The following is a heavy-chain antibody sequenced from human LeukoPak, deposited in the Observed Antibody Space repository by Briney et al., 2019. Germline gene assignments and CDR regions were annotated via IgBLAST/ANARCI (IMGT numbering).Heavy chain of an antibody. J-gene: IGHJ4*02. V-gene: IGHV3-23*01. CDR3: AKDPDYYDSSGYYWAVDY. D-gene: IGHD3-22*01. Sequence: PGGSLRLSCTVSGFSLSSYAMSWVRRAPGKGLEWVSATSSSDDGKYYADSVRGRFTISRDNSRNTMYLQMNSLRAEDAAVYYCAKDPDYYDSSGYYWAVDYWGQGTLVTVSS. CDR2: TSSSDDGK. CDR1: GFSLSSYA.